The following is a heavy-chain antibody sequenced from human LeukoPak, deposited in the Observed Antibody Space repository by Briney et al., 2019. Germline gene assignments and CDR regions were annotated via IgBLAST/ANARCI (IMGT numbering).Heavy chain of an antibody. V-gene: IGHV3-7*01. J-gene: IGHJ5*02. CDR1: GFTFSSYW. Sequence: GGSLRLSCAASGFTFSSYWMSWVRQAPGKGLEWVANIKQDGSEKYYVDSVKGRFTISRDNAKNSLYLQMNSLRAEDTAVYYCARDRDLRDYYGGFDPWGQGTLVTVSS. D-gene: IGHD3-10*01. CDR2: IKQDGSEK. CDR3: ARDRDLRDYYGGFDP.